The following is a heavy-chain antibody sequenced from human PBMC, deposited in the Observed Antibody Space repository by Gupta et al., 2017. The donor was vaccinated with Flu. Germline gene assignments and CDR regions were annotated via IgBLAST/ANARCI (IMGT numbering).Heavy chain of an antibody. D-gene: IGHD6-6*01. V-gene: IGHV3-21*01. J-gene: IGHJ4*02. CDR3: TRSFSSSSPDDY. CDR2: ISSSSSYI. Sequence: EVQLVESGGGLVKPGGSLRLSCAASGFTFSTFSMDWVRQAPGKGLEWVSFISSSSSYIYYTDSVKGRFTISRGNARNSLYLQMNSLRAEDTAVYYCTRSFSSSSPDDYWGQGTRVTVSA. CDR1: GFTFSTFS.